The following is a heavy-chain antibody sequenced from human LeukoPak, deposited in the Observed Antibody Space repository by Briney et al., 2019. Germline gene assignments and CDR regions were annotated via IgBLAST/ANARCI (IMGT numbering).Heavy chain of an antibody. CDR3: HRDTAMFFFDY. J-gene: IGHJ4*02. V-gene: IGHV3-23*01. Sequence: GGSLRLSCAASGFTFSSYAMSWVRQAPGKGLEWVSAISGSGGSTYYADSVKGRFTTSRDNSKNTLYLQMNSLRAEDTAVYYCHRDTAMFFFDYWGQGTLVTVSS. CDR1: GFTFSSYA. D-gene: IGHD5-18*01. CDR2: ISGSGGST.